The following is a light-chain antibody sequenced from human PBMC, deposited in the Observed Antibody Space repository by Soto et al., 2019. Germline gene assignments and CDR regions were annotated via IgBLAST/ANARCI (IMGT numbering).Light chain of an antibody. CDR2: EVS. CDR1: SSDVAGYKY. Sequence: QSALTQPASVSGSPGQSITISCTGTSSDVAGYKYVSWYQQHPGKAPKLMIYEVSNRPSGVSNRFSGSKSGNTASLTISGLQAEDEADYYCSSYRTSSTLDLVFGGGTQLTVL. J-gene: IGLJ2*01. CDR3: SSYRTSSTLDLV. V-gene: IGLV2-14*01.